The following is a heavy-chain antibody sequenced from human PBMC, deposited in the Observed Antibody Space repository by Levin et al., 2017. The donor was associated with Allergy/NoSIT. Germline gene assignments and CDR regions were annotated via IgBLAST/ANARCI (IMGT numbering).Heavy chain of an antibody. CDR2: FSYSGNT. D-gene: IGHD6-13*01. J-gene: IGHJ4*02. CDR3: ARSIGAAAAGDY. Sequence: SQTLSLTCTVSGGSITSYYWSWIRQPPGKGLEWIGYFSYSGNTNFSPSLKSRVTIVVDTSKNQFSLKLSSVTAADTAVYYCARSIGAAAAGDYWGPGTLVTVSS. V-gene: IGHV4-59*01. CDR1: GGSITSYY.